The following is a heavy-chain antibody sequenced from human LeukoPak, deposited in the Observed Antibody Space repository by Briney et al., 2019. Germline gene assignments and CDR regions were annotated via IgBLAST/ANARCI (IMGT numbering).Heavy chain of an antibody. Sequence: GGSLRLSCAVSGFTFDDYAMHWVRQVPGKGLEWVSGINWNSDSIGYADSVKGRFTTSRDNAKNTLYLQMNSLRAEDTAVYYCTRLSWELGDGGVTWGQGTLVTVSS. CDR2: INWNSDSI. CDR1: GFTFDDYA. CDR3: TRLSWELGDGGVT. V-gene: IGHV3-9*01. J-gene: IGHJ5*02. D-gene: IGHD1-26*01.